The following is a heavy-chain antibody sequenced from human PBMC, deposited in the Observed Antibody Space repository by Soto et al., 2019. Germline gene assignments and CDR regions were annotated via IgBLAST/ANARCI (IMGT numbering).Heavy chain of an antibody. CDR2: INPTGPST. J-gene: IGHJ4*02. D-gene: IGHD3-3*01. V-gene: IGHV1-46*03. Sequence: ASVKVSCKASGYTFSNYYINWVRQAPGQGLQWMGVINPTGPSTSYAQKFQGRVTMTTDTSTRTVYMELSSLTSEDTAVYYCTRGGAENDYDFWSGYFGRSDYWGQGTLVTVSS. CDR3: TRGGAENDYDFWSGYFGRSDY. CDR1: GYTFSNYY.